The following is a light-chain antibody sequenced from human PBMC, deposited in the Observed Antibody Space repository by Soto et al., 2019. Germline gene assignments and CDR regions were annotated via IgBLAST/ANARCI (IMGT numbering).Light chain of an antibody. Sequence: QSVLPQPPSVSGAPGQRVTISCTWSSSNIGAGDDVNWYQQLPGTAPKLLIYGNSNRPSGVPDRFSGSKSGTSASLAITGLQAEDEADYYCQSYDSSLSVLFGGGTKLTVL. CDR2: GNS. CDR3: QSYDSSLSVL. J-gene: IGLJ2*01. V-gene: IGLV1-40*01. CDR1: SSNIGAGDD.